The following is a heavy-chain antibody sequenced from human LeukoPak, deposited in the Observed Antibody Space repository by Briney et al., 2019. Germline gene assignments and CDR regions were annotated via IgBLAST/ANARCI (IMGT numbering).Heavy chain of an antibody. CDR3: AKAIHSSSSGVVDY. Sequence: PGESLRLSCAASGFTFSNYATHWVRQAPGKGLEWVTFIRYDGSNKYYAESVKGRFTISRDNSKNTLYLQMSSLRAEDTAVYYCAKAIHSSSSGVVDYWGQGTLVTVSS. CDR2: IRYDGSNK. J-gene: IGHJ4*02. CDR1: GFTFSNYA. V-gene: IGHV3-30*02. D-gene: IGHD6-6*01.